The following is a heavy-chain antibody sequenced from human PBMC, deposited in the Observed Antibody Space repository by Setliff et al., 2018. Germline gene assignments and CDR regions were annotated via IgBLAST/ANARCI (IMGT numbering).Heavy chain of an antibody. V-gene: IGHV4-4*08. J-gene: IGHJ4*02. D-gene: IGHD2-8*01. CDR3: AREGFYCTNGICYRPFDY. CDR1: GGSISSYY. Sequence: SETLSLTCTVSGGSISSYYWSWIRQPPGKGLEWIGNIYSSGSTNYNPSLKSRVTISVDTSKNQFSLNLTSVTAADTAVYYCAREGFYCTNGICYRPFDYWGQGTLVTVSS. CDR2: IYSSGST.